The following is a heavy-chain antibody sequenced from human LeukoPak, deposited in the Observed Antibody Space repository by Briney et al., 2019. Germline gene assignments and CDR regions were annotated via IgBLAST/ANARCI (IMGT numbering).Heavy chain of an antibody. V-gene: IGHV3-30*18. Sequence: GGSLRPSCAASGFTFSSYGMHWVRQAPGKGLEWVAVISYDGSNKYYADSVKGRFTISRDNSKNTLYLQMNSLRAEDTAVYYCAKAKPWGYCSGGSCYYFDYWGQGTLVTVSS. CDR2: ISYDGSNK. D-gene: IGHD2-15*01. CDR1: GFTFSSYG. J-gene: IGHJ4*02. CDR3: AKAKPWGYCSGGSCYYFDY.